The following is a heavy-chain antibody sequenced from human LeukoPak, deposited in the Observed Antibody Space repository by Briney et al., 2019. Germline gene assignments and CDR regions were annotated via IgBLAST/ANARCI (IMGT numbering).Heavy chain of an antibody. CDR2: INHSGST. V-gene: IGHV4-34*01. CDR1: GGSFSGYY. CDR3: AGSPAEYCSSTSCPSAY. J-gene: IGHJ4*02. D-gene: IGHD2-2*01. Sequence: SETLSLTCAVYGGSFSGYYWSWIRQPPGKGLEWIGEINHSGSTNYNPSLKSRVTISVDTSKNQFSLKLSSVTAADTAVYYCAGSPAEYCSSTSCPSAYWGQGTLVTVSS.